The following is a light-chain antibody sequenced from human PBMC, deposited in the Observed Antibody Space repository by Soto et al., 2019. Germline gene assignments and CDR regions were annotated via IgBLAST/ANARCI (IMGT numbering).Light chain of an antibody. CDR1: QSISSY. V-gene: IGKV1-39*01. Sequence: DIQMTQSPSSLSASVGDRVTITCRASQSISSYLNWYQQKPGKAPNLLIYAASSLQSGVPSRFSGSGSGTDFPLTISSLQPEDFATYYCQQSYSTPRTFGQGTKVKI. CDR3: QQSYSTPRT. J-gene: IGKJ1*01. CDR2: AAS.